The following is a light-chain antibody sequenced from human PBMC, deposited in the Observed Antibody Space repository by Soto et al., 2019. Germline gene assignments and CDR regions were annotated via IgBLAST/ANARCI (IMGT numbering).Light chain of an antibody. Sequence: DIQMTQSPSTLSASVGDRVTITCRASQSISFWLAWYQQKPGRAPNLLIYDASILESGVPFRFSGSRSGTEFTLTISSLQPDDFATYYCQQHGQWPITFGQGTRLEIK. J-gene: IGKJ5*01. CDR2: DAS. CDR3: QQHGQWPIT. V-gene: IGKV1-5*01. CDR1: QSISFW.